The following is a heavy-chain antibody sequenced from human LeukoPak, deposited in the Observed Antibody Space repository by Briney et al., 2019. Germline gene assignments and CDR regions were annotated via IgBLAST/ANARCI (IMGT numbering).Heavy chain of an antibody. Sequence: ASVKVSCKASGYTFTGYYMHWVRQAPGQGLEWMGWINPNSGGTNYAQKFQGRITLTRDTSISTAYMEVSSLTSDDTAVYYCVRDFPDYSSHFDYWGQGTLVTVPS. V-gene: IGHV1-2*02. D-gene: IGHD6-19*01. CDR1: GYTFTGYY. J-gene: IGHJ4*02. CDR3: VRDFPDYSSHFDY. CDR2: INPNSGGT.